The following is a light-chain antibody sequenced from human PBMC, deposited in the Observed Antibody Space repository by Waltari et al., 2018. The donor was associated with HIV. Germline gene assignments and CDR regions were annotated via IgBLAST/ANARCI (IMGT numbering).Light chain of an antibody. CDR2: DNN. CDR3: GTWDSSLSAYV. Sequence: QSVLTQPPSVSAAPGQKVTISCSGSSSNIGNNYVSWYQQLPGTAPKTLIYDNNKRPSGIPDRFSGSKSGTSATLGITGLQTGDEADYYCGTWDSSLSAYVFGTGTKVTVL. CDR1: SSNIGNNY. V-gene: IGLV1-51*01. J-gene: IGLJ1*01.